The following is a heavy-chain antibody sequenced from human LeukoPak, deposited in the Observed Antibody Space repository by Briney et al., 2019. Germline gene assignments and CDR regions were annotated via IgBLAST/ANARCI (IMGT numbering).Heavy chain of an antibody. CDR1: GFIVSSNY. V-gene: IGHV3-53*01. CDR3: ARMGYYYDNVGDWYFDL. CDR2: IYSGGRI. J-gene: IGHJ2*01. Sequence: GGSLRLSCAASGFIVSSNYMSWVRQAPGKGLEWVSVIYSGGRIYYADSVKGRFTISRDNSKNTLYLQMNSLRAEDTAVYYCARMGYYYDNVGDWYFDLWGRGTLVTVSS. D-gene: IGHD3-22*01.